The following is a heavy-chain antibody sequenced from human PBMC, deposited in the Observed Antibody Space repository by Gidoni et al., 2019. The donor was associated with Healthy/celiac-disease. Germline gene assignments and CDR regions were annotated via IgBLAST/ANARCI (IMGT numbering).Heavy chain of an antibody. CDR1: GFTFSSYG. Sequence: QVQLVESGGGVVQPGRSLRPSCAASGFTFSSYGMHWVRQAPGKGLEWVAVISYDGSNKYYADSVKGRFTISRDNSKNTLYLQMNSLRAEDTAVYYCAKSHLDDYGDFDYWGQGTLVTVSS. CDR2: ISYDGSNK. V-gene: IGHV3-30*18. D-gene: IGHD4-17*01. J-gene: IGHJ4*02. CDR3: AKSHLDDYGDFDY.